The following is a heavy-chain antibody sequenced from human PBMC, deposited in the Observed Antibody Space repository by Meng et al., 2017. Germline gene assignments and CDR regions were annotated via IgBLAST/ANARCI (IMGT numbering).Heavy chain of an antibody. CDR3: TVGRGYYYGLDY. V-gene: IGHV3-49*03. J-gene: IGHJ4*02. CDR2: IRSKPYGGTP. CDR1: GFTFGDFA. Sequence: GESLKISCTASGFTFGDFAMSWFRQAPGKGLEWVGFIRSKPYGGTPEYAAFVKGRFTISRDDSENIAYLQMTSLETEDTAVYYCTVGRGYYYGLDYWGQGTLVTVSS. D-gene: IGHD3-22*01.